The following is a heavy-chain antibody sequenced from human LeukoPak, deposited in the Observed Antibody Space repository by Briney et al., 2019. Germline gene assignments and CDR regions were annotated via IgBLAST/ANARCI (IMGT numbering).Heavy chain of an antibody. CDR3: AKDRGSGGSCYDY. CDR2: ISGSGGST. D-gene: IGHD2-15*01. J-gene: IGHJ4*02. V-gene: IGHV3-23*01. CDR1: GFTFDDYA. Sequence: GRSLRLSCAASGFTFDDYAVSWVRQAPGKGLEWVSAISGSGGSTYYADSVKGRFTISRDNSKNTLYLQMNSLRAEDTAVYYCAKDRGSGGSCYDYWGQGTLVTVSS.